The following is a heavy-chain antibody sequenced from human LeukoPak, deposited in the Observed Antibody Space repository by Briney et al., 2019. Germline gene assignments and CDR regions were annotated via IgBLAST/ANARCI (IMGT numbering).Heavy chain of an antibody. CDR1: GSIFTNYW. V-gene: IGHV5-51*01. CDR3: VRQGAGASHYADTGLPRCAFYV. D-gene: IGHD2-2*01. CDR2: ILPRDSDV. Sequence: GASLQISGKTSGSIFTNYWIAWVRPLPGKGLECMGIILPRDSDVQYTPAFRGLVIISVDKSINTAFLQWRTLEASDSGIYYCVRQGAGASHYADTGLPRCAFYVWGQGTMVAVSP. J-gene: IGHJ3*01.